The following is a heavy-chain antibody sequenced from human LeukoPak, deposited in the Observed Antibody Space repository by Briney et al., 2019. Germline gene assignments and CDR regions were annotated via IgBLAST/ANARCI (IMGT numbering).Heavy chain of an antibody. J-gene: IGHJ4*02. CDR2: IIPIFGTA. CDR1: GYTFTSYG. D-gene: IGHD6-6*01. V-gene: IGHV1-69*05. CDR3: ATGRSSWGAGDY. Sequence: ASVKVSCKASGYTFTSYGISWVRQAPGQGLEWMGGIIPIFGTANYAQKFQGRVTITTDESTSTAYMELSSLRSEDTAVYYCATGRSSWGAGDYWGQGTLVTVSS.